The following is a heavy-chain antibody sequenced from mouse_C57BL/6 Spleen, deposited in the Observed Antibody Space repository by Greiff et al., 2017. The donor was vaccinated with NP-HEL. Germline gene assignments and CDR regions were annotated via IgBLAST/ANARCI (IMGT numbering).Heavy chain of an antibody. V-gene: IGHV1-55*01. CDR3: ARGDSSGSYYYAMDY. D-gene: IGHD3-2*02. J-gene: IGHJ4*01. CDR1: GYTFTSYW. Sequence: QVQLQQPGAELVKPGASVKMSCKASGYTFTSYWITWVKQRPGQGLEWIGDIYPGSGSTNYNEKFKSKATLTVDTSSSTAYMQLSSLTSEDSAVYYGARGDSSGSYYYAMDYWGQGTSVTVSS. CDR2: IYPGSGST.